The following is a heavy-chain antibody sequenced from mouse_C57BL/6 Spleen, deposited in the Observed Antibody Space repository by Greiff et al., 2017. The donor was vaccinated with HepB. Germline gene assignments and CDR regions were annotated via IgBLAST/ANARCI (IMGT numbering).Heavy chain of an antibody. D-gene: IGHD2-10*01. CDR2: ISPGDGDT. J-gene: IGHJ4*01. CDR1: GYAFSSSW. CDR3: ASALLAMDY. Sequence: QVQLQQSGPELVKPGASVKISCKASGYAFSSSWMNWVKQRPGKGLEWIGRISPGDGDTNYTGKFKGKATLTADKSSSTAYMHISSLTSEDSAVYFCASALLAMDYWGQGTSVTVSS. V-gene: IGHV1-82*01.